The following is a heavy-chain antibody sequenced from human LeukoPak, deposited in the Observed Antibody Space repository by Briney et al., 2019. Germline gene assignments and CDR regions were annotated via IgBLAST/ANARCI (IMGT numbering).Heavy chain of an antibody. J-gene: IGHJ4*02. V-gene: IGHV1-3*01. CDR2: INAGNGNT. D-gene: IGHD3-10*01. Sequence: ASVKVSCTASGYTFTSYAMHWVRQAPGQRLEWMGWINAGNGNTKYSQKFQGRVTITRDTSASTAYMELSSLRSEDTAVYYCARYYYGSGSYDYWGQGTLVTVSS. CDR1: GYTFTSYA. CDR3: ARYYYGSGSYDY.